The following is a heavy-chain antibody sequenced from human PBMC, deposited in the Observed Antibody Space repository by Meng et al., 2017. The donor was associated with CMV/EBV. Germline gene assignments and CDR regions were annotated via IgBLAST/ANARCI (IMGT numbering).Heavy chain of an antibody. Sequence: ASVKVSCKASGYTFTSYGISWVRQAPGQGLEWMGWISAYNGNTNYAQKLQGRVTMTTDTSTSTAYMELRSLRSEDTAVYYCARETRYCSSTSCLYGVDYWGQGTLVTVSS. CDR3: ARETRYCSSTSCLYGVDY. D-gene: IGHD2-2*01. CDR1: GYTFTSYG. J-gene: IGHJ4*02. CDR2: ISAYNGNT. V-gene: IGHV1-18*01.